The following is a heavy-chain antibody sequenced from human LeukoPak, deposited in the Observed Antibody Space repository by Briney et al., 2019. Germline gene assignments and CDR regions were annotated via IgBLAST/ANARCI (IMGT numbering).Heavy chain of an antibody. D-gene: IGHD3-10*01. V-gene: IGHV3-23*01. CDR2: LNGRGGST. J-gene: IGHJ4*02. CDR3: AKEGSGSYIDY. CDR1: GFTFSSYA. Sequence: PGGSLRLSCAASGFTFSSYAMSWVRQAPGKGLEWVSTLNGRGGSTYYADSVKGRFTISRDNSMNTLYLQMNSLRAEDTAVYYCAKEGSGSYIDYWGQGTLVTVSS.